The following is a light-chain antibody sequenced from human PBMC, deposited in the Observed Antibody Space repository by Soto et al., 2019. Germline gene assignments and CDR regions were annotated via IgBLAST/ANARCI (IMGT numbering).Light chain of an antibody. CDR3: QQYGSSGT. J-gene: IGKJ1*01. Sequence: EIVLTQSPGTLSLSPGEIATLYFSASQSVINNYLAWYQQKPGQAPRLLIYGASNRATGIPDRFSGSGSGTDFTLTISRLEPEDFAVYYCQQYGSSGTFGQGTKV. CDR1: QSVINNY. V-gene: IGKV3-20*01. CDR2: GAS.